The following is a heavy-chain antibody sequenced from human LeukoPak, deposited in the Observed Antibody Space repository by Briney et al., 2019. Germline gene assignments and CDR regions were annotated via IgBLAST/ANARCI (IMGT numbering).Heavy chain of an antibody. CDR1: GDSIIGYY. J-gene: IGHJ3*02. Sequence: SETLSLTCSVSGDSIIGYYWGWIRQPPGKGLEWIGNIYYTGNTYYNSSLKSRVTISLDTSKNQFSLKVISMTAADTAAYYCTESDGYGLIRICGRGTMVTVSS. V-gene: IGHV4-39*07. CDR2: IYYTGNT. D-gene: IGHD3-10*01. CDR3: TESDGYGLIRI.